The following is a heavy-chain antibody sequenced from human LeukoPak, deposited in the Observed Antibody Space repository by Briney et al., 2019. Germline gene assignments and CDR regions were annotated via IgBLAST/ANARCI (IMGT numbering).Heavy chain of an antibody. CDR2: IAYDGSNK. D-gene: IGHD4-17*01. J-gene: IGHJ4*02. V-gene: IGHV3-30-3*01. Sequence: GGSLRLSCAASGFTFRDYAMHWVRQAPDKGLEWVAIIAYDGSNKYYADSVKGRFTISRDNSKNTLYLQMNSLRTEDMAVYFCARNPYGDYSFDYWGQGTLVTVSS. CDR1: GFTFRDYA. CDR3: ARNPYGDYSFDY.